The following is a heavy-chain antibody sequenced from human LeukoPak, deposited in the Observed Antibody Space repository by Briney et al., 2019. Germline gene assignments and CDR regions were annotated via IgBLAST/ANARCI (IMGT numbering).Heavy chain of an antibody. D-gene: IGHD3-10*01. V-gene: IGHV1-8*03. CDR1: GYTFTSYD. CDR3: ASQFGFGKLPKAFDT. Sequence: ASVKVSCKASGYTFTSYDINWVRQAPGQGLEWMGWMNPNSGNTVYAQKFQGRVTITRNTSIRTAYMELSRLRAEDTAVYYCASQFGFGKLPKAFDTGGQGTMVPFS. J-gene: IGHJ3*02. CDR2: MNPNSGNT.